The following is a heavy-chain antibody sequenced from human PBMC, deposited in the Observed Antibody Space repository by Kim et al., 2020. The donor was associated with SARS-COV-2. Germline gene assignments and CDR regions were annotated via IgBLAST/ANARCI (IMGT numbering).Heavy chain of an antibody. J-gene: IGHJ4*02. Sequence: SETLSLTCTVSGGSISSSSYYWGWIRQPPGKGLEWIGIIYYSGSTYYNPSLKSRVTISVDTSKNQFSLKLSSVTAADTAVYYCARQGRVGTIIAVAGSFDYWGQGTLVTVSS. CDR1: GGSISSSSYY. CDR2: IYYSGST. V-gene: IGHV4-39*01. D-gene: IGHD6-19*01. CDR3: ARQGRVGTIIAVAGSFDY.